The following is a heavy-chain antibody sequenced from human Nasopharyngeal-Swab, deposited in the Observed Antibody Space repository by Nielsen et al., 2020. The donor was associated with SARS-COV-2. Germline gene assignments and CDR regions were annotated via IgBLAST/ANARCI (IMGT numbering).Heavy chain of an antibody. Sequence: SLKISCAASGFTFSTYEMNWVRQAPGKGLEWLSYISSSGSTIYYADSVKGRFTISRDNAKNSLYLQMDSLRAEDTAVYYCARDLAMATILWGQGTLVTVSS. CDR3: ARDLAMATIL. V-gene: IGHV3-48*03. CDR2: ISSSGSTI. J-gene: IGHJ4*02. CDR1: GFTFSTYE. D-gene: IGHD5-24*01.